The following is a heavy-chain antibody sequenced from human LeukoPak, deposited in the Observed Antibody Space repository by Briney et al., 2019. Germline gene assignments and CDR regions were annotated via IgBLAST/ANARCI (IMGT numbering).Heavy chain of an antibody. Sequence: GGSLRLSCAASGFTFSSYAMHWVRQAPGKGLEGVAVISYDGSNKYYADSVKGRFTISRDNSKNTLYLQMNSLRAEDTAVYYCAKLNDFWSGVNTAPGRPYYYGMDVWGQGTTVTVSS. CDR3: AKLNDFWSGVNTAPGRPYYYGMDV. CDR2: ISYDGSNK. V-gene: IGHV3-30-3*02. CDR1: GFTFSSYA. D-gene: IGHD3-3*01. J-gene: IGHJ6*02.